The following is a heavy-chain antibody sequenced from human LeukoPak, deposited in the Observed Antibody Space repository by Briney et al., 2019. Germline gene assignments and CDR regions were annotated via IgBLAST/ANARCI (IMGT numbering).Heavy chain of an antibody. CDR1: GFTFSSYA. D-gene: IGHD2-15*01. V-gene: IGHV3-23*01. J-gene: IGHJ4*02. CDR2: ISGSGGST. CDR3: AKINDIVVVVAATCYFDY. Sequence: GSLRLSCAASGFTFSSYAMSWVRQAPGKGLEWVSAISGSGGSTYYADSVKGRFTISRDNSKNTLYLQMNSLRAEDTAVYYCAKINDIVVVVAATCYFDYWGQGTLVTVSS.